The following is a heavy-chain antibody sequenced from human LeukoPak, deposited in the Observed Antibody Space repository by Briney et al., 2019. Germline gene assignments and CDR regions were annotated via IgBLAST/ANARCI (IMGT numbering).Heavy chain of an antibody. V-gene: IGHV3-30*01. CDR1: GFTFSSYA. Sequence: GRSLRLSCAASGFTFSSYAMHWVRQAPGKGLEWVAVISYDGSNKYYADSVKGRFTISRDNSKKTLYLQMNSLRAEDTAVYCCARGGPYCSSTSCPRKGFDYWGQGTLVTVSS. CDR3: ARGGPYCSSTSCPRKGFDY. J-gene: IGHJ4*02. D-gene: IGHD2-2*01. CDR2: ISYDGSNK.